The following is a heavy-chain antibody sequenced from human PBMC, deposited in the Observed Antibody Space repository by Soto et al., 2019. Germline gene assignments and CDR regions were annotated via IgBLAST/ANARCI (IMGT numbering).Heavy chain of an antibody. D-gene: IGHD6-6*01. CDR1: GFTFKNNW. CDR2: INSDGSNR. V-gene: IGHV3-74*01. Sequence: PGESLRLSCEASGFTFKNNWMHWVRQAQGKGLVWVSRINSDGSNRRYADSVQGRFTISRDNAKNTLFLQMNSLRAADTAVYFCARRCNRPNCYGMDVWGQGTTVTVSS. J-gene: IGHJ6*02. CDR3: ARRCNRPNCYGMDV.